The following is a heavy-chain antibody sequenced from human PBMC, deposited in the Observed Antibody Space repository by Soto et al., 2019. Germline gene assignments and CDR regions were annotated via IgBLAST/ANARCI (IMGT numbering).Heavy chain of an antibody. J-gene: IGHJ3*02. D-gene: IGHD6-6*01. Sequence: EVQLVESGGGLVKPGGSLRLSCAASGFTFSSYSMNWVRQAPGKGLEWVSSISSSSSYIYYADSVKGRFTISRDNAKNSLYLQMNSLRAEDTAVYYCARDILYSSSSRSFDIWGQGTMVTVSS. CDR3: ARDILYSSSSRSFDI. CDR1: GFTFSSYS. CDR2: ISSSSSYI. V-gene: IGHV3-21*01.